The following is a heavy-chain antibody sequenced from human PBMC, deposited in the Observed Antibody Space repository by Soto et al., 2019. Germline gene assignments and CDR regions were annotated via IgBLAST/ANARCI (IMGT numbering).Heavy chain of an antibody. D-gene: IGHD2-8*02. V-gene: IGHV1-69*02. CDR3: ASHFTGVLVLGTSPPGGDNYGWDV. CDR1: GGTFSRYT. J-gene: IGHJ6*02. CDR2: IIPILDIP. Sequence: QVQLVQSGAEVKKPGSSVKVSCKASGGTFSRYTFTWVRQAPGQGLEWMGRIIPILDIPNYAQNFQGRVTITAENSTSTTYMELSSLTSDDTAVYYCASHFTGVLVLGTSPPGGDNYGWDVWGQGTTVTVSS.